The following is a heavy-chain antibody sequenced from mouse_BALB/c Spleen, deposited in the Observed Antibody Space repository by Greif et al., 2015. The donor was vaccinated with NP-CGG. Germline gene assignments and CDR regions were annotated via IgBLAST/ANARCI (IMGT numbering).Heavy chain of an antibody. D-gene: IGHD3-3*01. J-gene: IGHJ4*01. V-gene: IGHV14-3*02. CDR3: AKGDGGLYAMDY. CDR1: GFNIKDTY. CDR2: IDPANGNT. Sequence: VQLQQSGAELVKPGASVKLSCTASGFNIKDTYMHWVKQRPEQGLEWIGRIDPANGNTKYDPKFQGKATITADTSSNTAYLQLSSLTSEDTAVYYCAKGDGGLYAMDYWGQGTSVTVSS.